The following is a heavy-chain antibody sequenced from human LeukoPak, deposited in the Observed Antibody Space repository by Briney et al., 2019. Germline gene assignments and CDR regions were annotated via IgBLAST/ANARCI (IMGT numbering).Heavy chain of an antibody. CDR2: ISSSSSYI. V-gene: IGHV3-21*01. Sequence: GGSLRLSCAASGFTFSSYSMNWVRQAPGKGLEWVSSISSSSSYIYYADSVKGRFTISRDNAKNSLYLQMNSLRAEDTAVYYCARDGKYSSGWYRSFDYWGQGTLVTVSS. J-gene: IGHJ4*02. CDR1: GFTFSSYS. CDR3: ARDGKYSSGWYRSFDY. D-gene: IGHD6-19*01.